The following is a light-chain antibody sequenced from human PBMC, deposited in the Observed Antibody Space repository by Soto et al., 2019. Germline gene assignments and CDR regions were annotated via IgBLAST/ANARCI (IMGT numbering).Light chain of an antibody. J-gene: IGKJ1*01. Sequence: ECLLMLYPTTLSLSPGERATLSCRASQSVSSSYLAWYQQKPGQAPRLLIYGASSRTTGIPDRFSGSGSGTDFTLTICRLAPDDIRIYCSVPSCLSPPFAEGTKV. CDR3: VPSCLSPP. V-gene: IGKV3-20*01. CDR1: QSVSSSY. CDR2: GAS.